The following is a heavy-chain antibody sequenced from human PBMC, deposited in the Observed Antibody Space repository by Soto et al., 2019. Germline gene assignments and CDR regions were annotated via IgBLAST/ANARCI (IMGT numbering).Heavy chain of an antibody. Sequence: WGSLRLSCAASGFIFISYAMTCFRHSPGKGLEWVSTIRGSDGSTYYADSVKGRFSISRDNSRSTLYLQMDSLRAEDTAVYYCAKYSDSSGDYYYGLDVWGQGTTVTVSS. CDR2: IRGSDGST. CDR3: AKYSDSSGDYYYGLDV. V-gene: IGHV3-23*01. CDR1: GFIFISYA. D-gene: IGHD6-6*01. J-gene: IGHJ6*02.